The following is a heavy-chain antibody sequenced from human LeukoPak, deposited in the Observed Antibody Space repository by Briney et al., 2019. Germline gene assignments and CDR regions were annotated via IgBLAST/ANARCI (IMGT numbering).Heavy chain of an antibody. J-gene: IGHJ4*02. Sequence: GGSLRLSCAASGFTFSTQGMHWVRQAPGKGLEWVALIWYDGSNNYYADSVKGRFTISRDNSKNTLYLQMNSLRVEDTAVCYCARDLRKGSYFDCWGQGTLVTVSS. CDR2: IWYDGSNN. V-gene: IGHV3-33*01. D-gene: IGHD3-10*01. CDR1: GFTFSTQG. CDR3: ARDLRKGSYFDC.